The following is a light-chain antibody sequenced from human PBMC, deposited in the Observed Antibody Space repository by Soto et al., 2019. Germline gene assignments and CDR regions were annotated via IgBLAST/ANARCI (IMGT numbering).Light chain of an antibody. CDR1: QGISNS. CDR3: QKYNSAPPT. Sequence: DIQMTQSPSSLSASVGDRVTMTCRANQGISNSLAWYQQKPGKVPRLLIYAASTLQSGVPSRFSGSGSGTDFTLTISSLQPEDVATYYCQKYNSAPPTFGQGTKVDI. J-gene: IGKJ1*01. V-gene: IGKV1-27*01. CDR2: AAS.